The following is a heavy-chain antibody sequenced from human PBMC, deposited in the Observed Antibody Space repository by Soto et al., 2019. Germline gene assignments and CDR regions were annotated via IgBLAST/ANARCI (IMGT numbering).Heavy chain of an antibody. V-gene: IGHV3-30*18. CDR2: ISYDGSNK. J-gene: IGHJ6*02. CDR1: GFTFSSYG. Sequence: PGGSLRLSCAASGFTFSSYGMHWVRQAPGKRLEWVAVISYDGSNKYYADSVKGRFTISRDNSKDTLYLQMNSLRAEDTAVYYCAKDRRGGTTGTNYYYGMDVWGQGTTVTVSS. D-gene: IGHD1-7*01. CDR3: AKDRRGGTTGTNYYYGMDV.